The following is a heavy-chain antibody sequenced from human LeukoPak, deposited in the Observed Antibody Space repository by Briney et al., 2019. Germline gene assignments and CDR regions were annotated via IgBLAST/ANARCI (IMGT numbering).Heavy chain of an antibody. CDR3: ATVFPMYYYGSGSSEALDY. Sequence: GGSLRLSCAASGFTFSNAWMSWVRQAPGKGLEWVGRIKSQTAGGTIDYAAPVKGRFTISRDDSKNTLFLQMNSLKTEDTALYYCATVFPMYYYGSGSSEALDYWGQGTLVTVSS. V-gene: IGHV3-15*01. D-gene: IGHD3-10*01. CDR2: IKSQTAGGTI. CDR1: GFTFSNAW. J-gene: IGHJ4*02.